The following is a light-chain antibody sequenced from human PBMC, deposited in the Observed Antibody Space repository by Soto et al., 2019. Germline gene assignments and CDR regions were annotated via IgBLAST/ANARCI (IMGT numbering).Light chain of an antibody. V-gene: IGLV2-14*01. CDR1: SSDVGGYNY. CDR3: SSYTSSSTLVHD. CDR2: DVS. Sequence: QSALTQPPSVSGSPGQSITISCTGTSSDVGGYNYVSWYQQHPGKAPKLMIYDVSNRPSGVSNRFSGSKSGNTASLTISGLQAEDEAYYYMSSYTSSSTLVHDFGTGPKVP. J-gene: IGLJ1*01.